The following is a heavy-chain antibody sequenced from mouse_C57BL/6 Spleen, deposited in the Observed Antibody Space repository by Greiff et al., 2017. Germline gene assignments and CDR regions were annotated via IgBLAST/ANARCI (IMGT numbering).Heavy chain of an antibody. CDR2: IDPSDSET. Sequence: VQLQQPGAELVRPGSSVKLSCKASGYTFTSYWMHWVKQRPIQGLEWIGNIDPSDSETHYNQKFKDKATLTVDKSSSTAYMQLSSLTSEDSAVYYCAREGGTMNAMDYWGQGTSVTVSS. CDR3: AREGGTMNAMDY. D-gene: IGHD2-4*01. J-gene: IGHJ4*01. CDR1: GYTFTSYW. V-gene: IGHV1-52*01.